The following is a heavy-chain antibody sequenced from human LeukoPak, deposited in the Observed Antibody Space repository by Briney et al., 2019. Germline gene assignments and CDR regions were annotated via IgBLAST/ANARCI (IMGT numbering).Heavy chain of an antibody. J-gene: IGHJ5*02. CDR2: IYYSGST. CDR1: GGSISSYY. Sequence: SETLSLTCTVSGGSISSYYWSWIRQPPGKGLEWIGYIYYSGSTNYNPSLKSRVTISVDTSKNQFSLKLSSVTAADMAVYYCARRPYEGRFDPWGQGTLVTVSS. V-gene: IGHV4-59*08. D-gene: IGHD3-22*01. CDR3: ARRPYEGRFDP.